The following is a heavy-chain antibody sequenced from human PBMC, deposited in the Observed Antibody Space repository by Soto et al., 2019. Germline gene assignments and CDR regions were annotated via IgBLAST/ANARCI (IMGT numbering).Heavy chain of an antibody. CDR3: ARQFDTSGWYDY. D-gene: IGHD6-19*01. J-gene: IGHJ4*02. Sequence: VDALTRSGERCGWSVSRYWRFWERQMPGKGLGGMXXIXXDXSXXXYXXSFQGQVTISADKSISTAYLQWSSLKTSDIAMYYCARQFDTSGWYDYWGQGTLVTVSS. CDR1: GWSVSRYW. CDR2: IXXDXSXX. V-gene: IGHV5-51*01.